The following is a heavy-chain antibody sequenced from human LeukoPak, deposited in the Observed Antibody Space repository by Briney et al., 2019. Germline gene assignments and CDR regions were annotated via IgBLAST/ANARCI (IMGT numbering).Heavy chain of an antibody. Sequence: GSLRLSCAASGFTFSSYSMNWVRQAPGKGLEWVSYISSGSNLIYYADSVKGRFSISRDNAKNSPYLQMNSLRAEDTAVYYCARDGYSSSCPKDWGQGTLVTVSS. CDR1: GFTFSSYS. D-gene: IGHD6-13*01. V-gene: IGHV3-48*01. J-gene: IGHJ4*02. CDR3: ARDGYSSSCPKD. CDR2: ISSGSNLI.